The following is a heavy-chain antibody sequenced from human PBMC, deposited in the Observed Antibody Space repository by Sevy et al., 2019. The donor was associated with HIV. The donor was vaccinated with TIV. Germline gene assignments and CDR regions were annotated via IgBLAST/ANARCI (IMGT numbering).Heavy chain of an antibody. J-gene: IGHJ5*02. D-gene: IGHD4-17*01. CDR3: ATRDYGDYVDYFDP. V-gene: IGHV4-61*03. CDR1: GGSVSSDFSY. Sequence: SETLSLTCTVSGGSVSSDFSYWNWVRQPPGKGLEYIGSISYGGTTSYNPSLKSRVTISLDTSKNHFSLKVNSVTAADTAIYYCATRDYGDYVDYFDPWGQGTLVTVSS. CDR2: ISYGGTT.